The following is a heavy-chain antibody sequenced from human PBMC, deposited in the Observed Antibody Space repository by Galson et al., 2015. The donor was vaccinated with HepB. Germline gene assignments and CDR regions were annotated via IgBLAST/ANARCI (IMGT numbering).Heavy chain of an antibody. J-gene: IGHJ5*02. V-gene: IGHV5-51*03. Sequence: QSGAEVKKPGESLKISCKGSGYSFTSYWIGWVRQMPGKGLEWMGIIYPGDSDTRYSPSFQGQVAISADKSISTAYLQWSSLKASDTAMYYCATLAYCGGDCYSWGWFDPWGQGTLVTVSS. CDR1: GYSFTSYW. CDR2: IYPGDSDT. CDR3: ATLAYCGGDCYSWGWFDP. D-gene: IGHD2-21*02.